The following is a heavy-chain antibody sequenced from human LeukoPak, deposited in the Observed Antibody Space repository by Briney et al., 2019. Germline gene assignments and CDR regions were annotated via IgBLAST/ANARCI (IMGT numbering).Heavy chain of an antibody. CDR2: IWYDGSNK. V-gene: IGHV3-33*01. CDR1: GFTFSSYG. J-gene: IGHJ6*02. CDR3: ARDSYSSGWIYYYYYGMDV. Sequence: GGSLRLSCAASGFTFSSYGMHWVRQAPGKGLEWVAVIWYDGSNKYYADSVKGRFTISRDNSKNTLYLQMNSLRAEDTAVYYCARDSYSSGWIYYYYYGMDVWGQGTTVTVSS. D-gene: IGHD6-19*01.